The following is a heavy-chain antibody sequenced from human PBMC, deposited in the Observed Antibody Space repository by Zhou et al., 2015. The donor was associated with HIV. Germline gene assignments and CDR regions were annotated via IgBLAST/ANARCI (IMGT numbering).Heavy chain of an antibody. CDR3: ASLSPGLPVAGPQDVFDI. CDR2: ISSSGTYI. D-gene: IGHD6-19*01. V-gene: IGHV3-21*01. Sequence: EVQVVESGGGLVEPGRSLTLSCAASGFALRSYSMNWVRQALGKGLEWVSSISSSGTYIYYVDSVKGRFTISRDNAKNSLYLQMNSLRAEDTAVYYCASLSPGLPVAGPQDVFDIWGQGTMVTVSA. J-gene: IGHJ3*02. CDR1: GFALRSYS.